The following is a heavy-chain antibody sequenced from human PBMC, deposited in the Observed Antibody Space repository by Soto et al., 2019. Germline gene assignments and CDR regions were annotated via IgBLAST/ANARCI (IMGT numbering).Heavy chain of an antibody. Sequence: QGQLQESGPGLVKPSGTLSLTCAVSGGSISSTNWWSWVRQPPGKGLECIGEIHLTGNTNYNPSLXXPXXISIDQSHNLLPLTLPSVTAADTVVYYCVREFFNGYSPAGYCGQGTLVAVSS. CDR3: VREFFNGYSPAGY. J-gene: IGHJ4*02. D-gene: IGHD2-15*01. V-gene: IGHV4-4*02. CDR2: IHLTGNT. CDR1: GGSISSTNW.